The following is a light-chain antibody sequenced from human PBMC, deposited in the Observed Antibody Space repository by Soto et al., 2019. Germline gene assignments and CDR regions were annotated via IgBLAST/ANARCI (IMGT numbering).Light chain of an antibody. CDR2: GAS. V-gene: IGKV3-20*01. CDR3: QQYGSSPLA. J-gene: IGKJ1*01. CDR1: QSVSSSY. Sequence: DIVLTQSPGTLSLSPGAGATIYCRASQSVSSSYLAWYQQKPGQAPRLIIYGASSRATGIPDRFSGSGSGTDFTLTISRLEPEDFAVYYCQQYGSSPLAFGQGTKVDI.